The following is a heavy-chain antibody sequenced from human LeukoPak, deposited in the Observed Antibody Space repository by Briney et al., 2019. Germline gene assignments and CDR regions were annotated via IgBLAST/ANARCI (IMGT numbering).Heavy chain of an antibody. D-gene: IGHD3-16*02. CDR2: INPNSGGT. CDR3: ASGDYVWGSYRYEIDY. Sequence: ASVKVSCKASGYTFTGYYMHWVRQAPGQGLEWMGRINPNSGGTNYAQKFKGRVTMTRDTSISTAYMELSRLRSDDTAVYYCASGDYVWGSYRYEIDYWGQGTLVTVSS. J-gene: IGHJ4*02. CDR1: GYTFTGYY. V-gene: IGHV1-2*06.